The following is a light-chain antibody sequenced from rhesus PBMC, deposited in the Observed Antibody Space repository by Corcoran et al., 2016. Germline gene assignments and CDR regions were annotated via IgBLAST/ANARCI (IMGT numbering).Light chain of an antibody. J-gene: IGKJ1*01. CDR3: EQYSSRPWT. V-gene: IGKV1-22*01. CDR1: QYISTC. Sequence: DIQMTQSPSSLSASAGDTVTITCRASQYISTCLAWYQQMPGKAPKLLIYKAFSLQSGGPSRFSGTGSRTDFTLTIISLQSEDFATYYCEQYSSRPWTFGQGTKVDIK. CDR2: KAF.